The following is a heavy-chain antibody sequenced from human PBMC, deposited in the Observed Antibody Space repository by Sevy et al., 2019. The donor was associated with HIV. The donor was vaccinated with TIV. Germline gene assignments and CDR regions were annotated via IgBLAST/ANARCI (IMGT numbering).Heavy chain of an antibody. CDR1: GFTFSSYA. V-gene: IGHV3-23*01. J-gene: IGHJ4*02. Sequence: GGSLRLSCAASGFTFSSYAMSWVRQAPGKGLEWVSAISGSGGSTYYADSVKGRFTISRDNFKNTLYLQMNSLRAEDTAVYYCAKDAPSSSYYDSSGPQDYWGQGTLVTVSS. D-gene: IGHD3-22*01. CDR3: AKDAPSSSYYDSSGPQDY. CDR2: ISGSGGST.